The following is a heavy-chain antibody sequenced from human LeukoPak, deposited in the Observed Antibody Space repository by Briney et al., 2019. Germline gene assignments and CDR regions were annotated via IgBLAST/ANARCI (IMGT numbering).Heavy chain of an antibody. CDR1: GFTFSSYG. CDR2: ISYDGSNK. V-gene: IGHV3-30*18. Sequence: GGSLRLSCAASGFTFSSYGMHWVRQAPGKGLEWVAVISYDGSNKYYADSVKGRFTISRDNSKNTLYLQMNSLRAEDTAVYYCAKDPSSGWTQSAPLGCWGQGTLVTVSS. J-gene: IGHJ4*02. D-gene: IGHD6-19*01. CDR3: AKDPSSGWTQSAPLGC.